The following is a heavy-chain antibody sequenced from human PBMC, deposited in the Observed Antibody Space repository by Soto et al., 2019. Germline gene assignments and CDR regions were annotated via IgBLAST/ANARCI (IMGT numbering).Heavy chain of an antibody. Sequence: SVKVSCKASGGTFSSYAISWVRQAPGQGLEWMGGIIPIFGTANYAQKFQGRVTITADESTSTAYMELSSLRSEDTAVYYCARAHDSSWYFADFIGGYYYGMDVWGQGTTVTVSS. CDR2: IIPIFGTA. V-gene: IGHV1-69*13. D-gene: IGHD6-13*01. CDR1: GGTFSSYA. CDR3: ARAHDSSWYFADFIGGYYYGMDV. J-gene: IGHJ6*02.